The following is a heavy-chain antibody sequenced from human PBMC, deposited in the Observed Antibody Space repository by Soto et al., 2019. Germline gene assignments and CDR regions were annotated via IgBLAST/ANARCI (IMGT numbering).Heavy chain of an antibody. CDR1: GYTFTSYG. J-gene: IGHJ4*02. D-gene: IGHD3-9*01. CDR3: ARVDDILTGYSVAHYYFDY. Sequence: GASVKVSCKASGYTFTSYGISWVRQAPGQGLEWMGWISAYNGNTNYAQKLQGRVTMTTDTSTSTAYMELRSLRSDDTAVYYCARVDDILTGYSVAHYYFDYWGQGTLVTVSS. V-gene: IGHV1-18*01. CDR2: ISAYNGNT.